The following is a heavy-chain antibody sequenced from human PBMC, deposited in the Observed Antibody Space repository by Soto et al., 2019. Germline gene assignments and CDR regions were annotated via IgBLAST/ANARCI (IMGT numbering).Heavy chain of an antibody. D-gene: IGHD3-22*01. J-gene: IGHJ4*02. CDR2: IIPIFGTA. CDR1: GGTFSSYA. Sequence: QVQLVQCGAEVKKPGSSVKVSCKASGGTFSSYAISWVRQAPGQGLEWMGGIIPIFGTANYAQNFQGRVTITADESTSTAYMELSSLRSEDTAVYYCAMSYYYDSSGYYYYFDYWGQGTLVTVSS. V-gene: IGHV1-69*01. CDR3: AMSYYYDSSGYYYYFDY.